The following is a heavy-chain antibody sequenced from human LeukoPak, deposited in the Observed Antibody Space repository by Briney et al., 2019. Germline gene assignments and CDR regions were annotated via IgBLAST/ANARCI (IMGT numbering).Heavy chain of an antibody. CDR2: IYTSGST. J-gene: IGHJ6*03. V-gene: IGHV4-61*02. CDR1: GGSISSGSYY. CDR3: AASPGYYDFWSGYDYYMDV. Sequence: SQTLSLTCTVSGGSISSGSYYWSWIRQPAGTGLEWIGRIYTSGSTNYNPSLKSRVTISVDTSKNQFSLKLSSVTAADTAVYYCAASPGYYDFWSGYDYYMDVWGKGTTVTVSS. D-gene: IGHD3-3*01.